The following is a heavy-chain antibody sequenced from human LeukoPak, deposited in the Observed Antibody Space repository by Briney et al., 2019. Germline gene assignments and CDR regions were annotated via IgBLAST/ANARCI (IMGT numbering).Heavy chain of an antibody. D-gene: IGHD6-19*01. V-gene: IGHV3-21*04. CDR2: ISSSSSYI. Sequence: PGGSLRLSCAASGFTFSSYSMNWARQAPGKGLEWVSSISSSSSYIYYADSVKGRFTISRDNAKNSLYLQMNSLRAEDTALYYCAKNVGSGWYFHFDYWGQGTLVTVSS. CDR1: GFTFSSYS. CDR3: AKNVGSGWYFHFDY. J-gene: IGHJ4*02.